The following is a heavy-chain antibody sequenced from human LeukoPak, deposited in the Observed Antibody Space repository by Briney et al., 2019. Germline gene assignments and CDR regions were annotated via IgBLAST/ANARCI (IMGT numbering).Heavy chain of an antibody. CDR3: ARDRDYGDYIWFDP. Sequence: ASVKVSCKASGYTFTSYGISWVRQAPVQGLEWMGWISAYNGNTNYAQKLQGRVTMTTDTSTSTAYMELRSLRSDDTAVYYCARDRDYGDYIWFDPWGQGTLVTVSS. CDR2: ISAYNGNT. D-gene: IGHD4-17*01. V-gene: IGHV1-18*01. J-gene: IGHJ5*02. CDR1: GYTFTSYG.